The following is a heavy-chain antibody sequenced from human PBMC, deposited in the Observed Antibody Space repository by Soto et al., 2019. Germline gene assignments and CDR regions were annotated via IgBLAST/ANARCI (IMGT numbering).Heavy chain of an antibody. CDR2: IYYSGST. J-gene: IGHJ5*02. Sequence: TSETLSLTCTVSGGSISSSSYYWGWIRQPPGKGLEWIGSIYYSGSTYYNPSLKSRVTISVDTSKNQFSLKLSSVTAADTAVYYCARRRYCGGDCYSNWFDPWGQGTLVTVSS. D-gene: IGHD2-21*02. CDR3: ARRRYCGGDCYSNWFDP. CDR1: GGSISSSSYY. V-gene: IGHV4-39*01.